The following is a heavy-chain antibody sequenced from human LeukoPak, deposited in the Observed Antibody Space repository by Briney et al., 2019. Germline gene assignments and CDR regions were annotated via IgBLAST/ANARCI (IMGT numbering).Heavy chain of an antibody. CDR2: IYYSGST. V-gene: IGHV4-59*01. CDR1: GGSISSYY. J-gene: IGHJ4*02. Sequence: SETLSLTCTVSGGSISSYYWSWIRQPPGKGLGWIGYIYYSGSTNYNPSLKSRVTISVDTSKNQFPLKLSSVTAADTAVYYCAGTLDWLLPLDYWGQGTLVTVSS. CDR3: AGTLDWLLPLDY. D-gene: IGHD3-9*01.